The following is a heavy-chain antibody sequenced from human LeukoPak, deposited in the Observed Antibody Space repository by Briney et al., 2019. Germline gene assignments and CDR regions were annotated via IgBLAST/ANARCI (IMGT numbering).Heavy chain of an antibody. J-gene: IGHJ1*01. D-gene: IGHD6-19*01. V-gene: IGHV3-30-3*01. Sequence: GGSLRLSCAASGFTFSSYAMHWVRQAPGKGLEWVAVISYDGSNKYYADSVKGRFTISRDNSKNTLYLQMNSLRAEDTAVYYCARAHSSGLQYFQHWGQGTLVTVSS. CDR3: ARAHSSGLQYFQH. CDR1: GFTFSSYA. CDR2: ISYDGSNK.